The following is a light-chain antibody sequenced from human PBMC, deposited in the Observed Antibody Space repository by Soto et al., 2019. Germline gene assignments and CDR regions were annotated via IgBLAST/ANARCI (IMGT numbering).Light chain of an antibody. CDR2: AAS. J-gene: IGKJ1*01. V-gene: IGKV1-39*01. CDR3: QQSYSTPRT. Sequence: IQMTRSPSSLSASVGDRVTITCRASQSINSYLNWYQQEPGKAPKLLIHAASSLQGGVPSRFSGSGSGTEFTLTITSLQSDDSATHYCQQSYSTPRTFGQGTKVDIK. CDR1: QSINSY.